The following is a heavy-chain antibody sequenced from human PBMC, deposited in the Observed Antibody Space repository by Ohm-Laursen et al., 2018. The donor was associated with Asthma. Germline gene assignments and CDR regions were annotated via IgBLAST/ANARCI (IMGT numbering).Heavy chain of an antibody. V-gene: IGHV3-48*01. CDR1: GFTFSSYS. D-gene: IGHD1-1*01. CDR2: ITSYSSTT. Sequence: GSLRLSCTASGFTFSSYSMNWVRQAPGKGLEWVSYITSYSSTTYYADSVKGRFTISRDNAKNSLYLQMNSLRAQDTAVYYCAVRTTSAGFDVWDQGTTVTVSS. CDR3: AVRTTSAGFDV. J-gene: IGHJ6*02.